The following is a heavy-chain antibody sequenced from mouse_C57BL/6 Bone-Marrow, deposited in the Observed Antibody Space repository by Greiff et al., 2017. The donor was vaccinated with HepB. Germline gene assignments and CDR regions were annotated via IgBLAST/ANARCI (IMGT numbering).Heavy chain of an antibody. CDR3: ARVDGSSSYFDY. Sequence: DVQLQESGPGLVKPSQSLSLTCSVTGYSITSGYYWNWIRQFPGNKLEWMGYISYDGSNNYNPSLKNRISITRDTSKNQFFLKLNSVTTEDTATYYCARVDGSSSYFDYWGQGTTLTVSS. J-gene: IGHJ2*01. D-gene: IGHD1-1*01. CDR2: ISYDGSN. V-gene: IGHV3-6*01. CDR1: GYSITSGYY.